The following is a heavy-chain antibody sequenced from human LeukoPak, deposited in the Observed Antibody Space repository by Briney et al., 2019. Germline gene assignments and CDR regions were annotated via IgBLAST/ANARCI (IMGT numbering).Heavy chain of an antibody. CDR1: GYTFTSNY. V-gene: IGHV1-46*01. CDR2: INPSGGST. J-gene: IGHJ5*02. Sequence: GASVKVSCKALGYTFTSNYMHWVRQAPGQGLEWMGIINPSGGSTSYAQKFQGRVTMTRDMSTSTVYMELSSLRSEDTAVYYCARVVELRLLGDNWFDPWGQGTLLTVSS. D-gene: IGHD1-26*01. CDR3: ARVVELRLLGDNWFDP.